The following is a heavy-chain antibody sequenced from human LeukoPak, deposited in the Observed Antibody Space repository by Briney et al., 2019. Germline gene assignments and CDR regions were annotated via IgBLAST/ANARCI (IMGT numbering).Heavy chain of an antibody. CDR3: ARHPTTDYGDYGFDY. D-gene: IGHD4-17*01. V-gene: IGHV5-51*01. Sequence: GESLKISCNASAYTFTSYWIGWVLQMPGKGLEWMGIIYPGDSDTRYSPSFQGQVTISADKSISTAYLQWSSLKASDTAMYSCARHPTTDYGDYGFDYWGQGTLVTVSS. J-gene: IGHJ4*02. CDR1: AYTFTSYW. CDR2: IYPGDSDT.